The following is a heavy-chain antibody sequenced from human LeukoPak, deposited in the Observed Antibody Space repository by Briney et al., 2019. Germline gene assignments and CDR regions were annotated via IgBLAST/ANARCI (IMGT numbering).Heavy chain of an antibody. J-gene: IGHJ6*02. CDR3: ARFRYGMDV. D-gene: IGHD3-10*01. V-gene: IGHV4-34*01. Sequence: PSETLSLTCTVSGGSISGGDYYWSWIRQPPGKGLEWIGEINHSGSTNYNPSLKSRVTISVDTSKNQFSLKLSSVTAADTAVYYCARFRYGMDVWGQGTTVTVSS. CDR2: INHSGST. CDR1: GGSISGGDYY.